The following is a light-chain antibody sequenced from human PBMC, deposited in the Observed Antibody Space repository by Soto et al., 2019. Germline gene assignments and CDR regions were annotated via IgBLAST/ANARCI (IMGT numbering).Light chain of an antibody. CDR2: YDD. CDR1: SSNIGNNA. CDR3: AAWDDSLNGVV. Sequence: QSVLTQPPSVSEAPRQRVTISCSGSSSNIGNNAVNWYQQLQGKAPKLLIYYDDLLPSGVSDRFSGSKSGTSASLAISGLQSEDEADYYCAAWDDSLNGVVFGGVTKLTVL. J-gene: IGLJ2*01. V-gene: IGLV1-36*01.